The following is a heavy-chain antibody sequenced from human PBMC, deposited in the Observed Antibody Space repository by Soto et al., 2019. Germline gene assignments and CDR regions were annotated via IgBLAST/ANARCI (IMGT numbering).Heavy chain of an antibody. CDR2: FCFDGSSK. CDR1: GFTFSSYG. J-gene: IGHJ4*02. Sequence: QAQLVESGGGVVQPGRSLRLSCAASGFTFSSYGMHWVRQAPGTGLVWVAVFCFDGSSKYYADSVKGRFTISRDNSKNTHYLKMNSLRDENTGDYYCARDSQFDPGDFWGQGTLVTVSS. D-gene: IGHD3-9*01. CDR3: ARDSQFDPGDF. V-gene: IGHV3-33*01.